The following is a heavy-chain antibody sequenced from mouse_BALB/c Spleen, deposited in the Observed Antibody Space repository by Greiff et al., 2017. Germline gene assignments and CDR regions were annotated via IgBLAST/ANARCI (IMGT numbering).Heavy chain of an antibody. V-gene: IGHV1S81*02. CDR3: TFYRYDGGDYAMDY. CDR1: GYTFTSYY. Sequence: QVQLQQSGAELVKPGASVKLSCKASGYTFTSYYMYWVKQRPGQGLEWIGEINPSNGGTNFNEKFKSKATLTVDKSSSTAYMQLSSLTSEDSAVYYCTFYRYDGGDYAMDYWGQGTSVTVSS. CDR2: INPSNGGT. D-gene: IGHD2-14*01. J-gene: IGHJ4*01.